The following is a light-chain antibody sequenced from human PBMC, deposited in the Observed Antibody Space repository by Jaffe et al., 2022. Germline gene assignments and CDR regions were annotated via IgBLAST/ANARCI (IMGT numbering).Light chain of an antibody. V-gene: IGLV3-19*01. CDR3: NARDSSGDFPYV. Sequence: SSELTQDPDVSVALGQTVRITCQGDSLRRYYPSWYQQKPGQAPRLVLYGKNSRPSGIPDRFSGSSSGNTASLTISGAQAADEGDYYCNARDSSGDFPYVFGTGTRLTVL. CDR1: SLRRYY. CDR2: GKN. J-gene: IGLJ1*01.